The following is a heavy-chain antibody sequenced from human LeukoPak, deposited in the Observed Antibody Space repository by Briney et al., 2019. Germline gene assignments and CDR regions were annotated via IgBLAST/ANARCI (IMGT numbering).Heavy chain of an antibody. J-gene: IGHJ4*02. D-gene: IGHD5-18*01. CDR1: GFTFSSYL. CDR2: IKQDGREK. CDR3: ARVLGVDTAMGGGDY. Sequence: GGSLRLSCAASGFTFSSYLMSWVRQAPGKGLEWVANIKQDGREKYYVDSVKGRFTISRHNAKNSLYLQMNSLRAEEPAVYYCARVLGVDTAMGGGDYWGQGTLVTVSS. V-gene: IGHV3-7*01.